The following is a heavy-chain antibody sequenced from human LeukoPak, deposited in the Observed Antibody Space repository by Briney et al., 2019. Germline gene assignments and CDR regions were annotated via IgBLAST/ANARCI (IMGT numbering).Heavy chain of an antibody. J-gene: IGHJ4*02. D-gene: IGHD2-2*01. CDR1: GYTFSSYA. V-gene: IGHV1-3*01. CDR3: ARGYCSNTSCQYYFDY. CDR2: INAGNANT. Sequence: ASVKVSCKTSGYTFSSYAIHWARQAPGHRLEWMGWINAGNANTKYSQKFQGRVTITRDTSASTAYMELSSLRSEDTAVYYCARGYCSNTSCQYYFDYWGQGTLVTVSS.